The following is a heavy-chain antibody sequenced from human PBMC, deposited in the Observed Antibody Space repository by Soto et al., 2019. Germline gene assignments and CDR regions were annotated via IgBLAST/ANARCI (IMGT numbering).Heavy chain of an antibody. D-gene: IGHD3-22*01. CDR3: AKDPHYYDSSGPDNAFDI. J-gene: IGHJ3*02. Sequence: PGGSLRLSCAASGFTFSSYAMSWVRQAPGKGLEWVSAISGSGGSTYYADSVKGRFTISRDNSKSTLYLQMNSLRAEDTAVYYCAKDPHYYDSSGPDNAFDIWGQGTMVTVS. V-gene: IGHV3-23*01. CDR2: ISGSGGST. CDR1: GFTFSSYA.